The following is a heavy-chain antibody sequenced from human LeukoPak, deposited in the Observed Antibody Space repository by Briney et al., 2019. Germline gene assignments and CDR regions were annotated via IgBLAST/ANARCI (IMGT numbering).Heavy chain of an antibody. D-gene: IGHD3/OR15-3a*01. CDR2: IYHSGST. V-gene: IGHV4-38-2*01. CDR3: ARAAFVDYHAFDM. J-gene: IGHJ3*02. CDR1: GYSISSGYY. Sequence: SETLSLTCAVSGYSISSGYYWGWIRQPPGKGLEWIGSIYHSGSTYYNPSLKSRVTISVDTSKNQFSLKLSSVTAADTAVYYCARAAFVDYHAFDMSGQGTMVTVSS.